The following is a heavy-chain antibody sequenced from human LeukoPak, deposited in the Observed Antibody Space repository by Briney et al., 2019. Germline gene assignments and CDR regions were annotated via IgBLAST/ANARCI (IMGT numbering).Heavy chain of an antibody. J-gene: IGHJ5*02. V-gene: IGHV3-15*01. CDR1: GLTFSNAW. Sequence: GGSLRLSCVVSGLTFSNAWMTWVRQAPGKGLEWVGRIKSESVGGAIDYAAPVKGRFTISRDDSRNTVYLQMNSLRAEDTAVYYCARVLGSYYEGYWFDPWGQGTLVTVSS. CDR2: IKSESVGGAI. D-gene: IGHD1-26*01. CDR3: ARVLGSYYEGYWFDP.